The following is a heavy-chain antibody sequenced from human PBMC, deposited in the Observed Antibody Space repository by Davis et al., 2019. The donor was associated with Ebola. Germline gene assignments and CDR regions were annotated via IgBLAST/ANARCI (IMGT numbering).Heavy chain of an antibody. J-gene: IGHJ6*02. CDR1: GFTFSDYY. CDR2: ISSSSSYT. D-gene: IGHD3-16*01. Sequence: GESLKISCAASGFTFSDYYTSWIRQAPGKGLEWVSYISSSSSYTNYADSVKGQFTISRDNAKNSLYLQMNSLRAEDTAVYYCARVWDYGMDVWGQGTTVTVSS. V-gene: IGHV3-11*06. CDR3: ARVWDYGMDV.